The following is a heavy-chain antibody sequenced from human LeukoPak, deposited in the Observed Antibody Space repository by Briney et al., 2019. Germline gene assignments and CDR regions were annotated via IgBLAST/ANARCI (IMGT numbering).Heavy chain of an antibody. J-gene: IGHJ6*02. V-gene: IGHV4-4*09. D-gene: IGHD3-16*01. CDR3: ARGFGLPHYGMDV. CDR2: IYTSGST. CDR1: GGSISSYY. Sequence: SETLSLTCTVSGGSISSYYWSWIRQPPGKGLEWIGCIYTSGSTNYNPSLKSRVAISIDTSKNQFSLKLTSVTAADTAVYYCARGFGLPHYGMDVWGQGTTVTVSS.